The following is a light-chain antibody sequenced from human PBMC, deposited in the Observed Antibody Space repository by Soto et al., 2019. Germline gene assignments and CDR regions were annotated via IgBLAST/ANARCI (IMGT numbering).Light chain of an antibody. V-gene: IGLV2-8*01. CDR2: EVS. Sequence: QSVLTQPPSASGSPGQSVTISCTGTSSDVGGYNYVSWYQQHPGKAPKLMIYEVSKRPSGVPDRFSGSKSGNTASLTVSGLQAEDEADYYCSSYAGSKNLMVFGGGTKVTVL. CDR1: SSDVGGYNY. CDR3: SSYAGSKNLMV. J-gene: IGLJ2*01.